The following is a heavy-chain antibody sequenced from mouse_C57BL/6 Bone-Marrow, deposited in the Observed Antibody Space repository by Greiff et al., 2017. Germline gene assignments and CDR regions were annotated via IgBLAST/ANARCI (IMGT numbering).Heavy chain of an antibody. CDR2: ISYSGST. CDR1: GYSITSDY. CDR3: ARTNYYGSRPYAMDY. D-gene: IGHD1-1*01. Sequence: VQLQQSGPGLAKPSQTLSLTCSVTGYSITSDYWNWIRKFPGNKLEYMGYISYSGSTYYNPSLKSRNSITRDTSKNQYYLQLNSVTTEDAATYYCARTNYYGSRPYAMDYWGQGTSVTVSS. J-gene: IGHJ4*01. V-gene: IGHV3-8*01.